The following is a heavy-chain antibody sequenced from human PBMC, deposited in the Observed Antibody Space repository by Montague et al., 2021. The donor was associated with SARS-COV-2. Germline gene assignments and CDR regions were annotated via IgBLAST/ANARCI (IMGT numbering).Heavy chain of an antibody. CDR3: ARRGYSYYYYGMDV. V-gene: IGHV4-34*01. Sequence: SETLSLTCAVYGGSFSGYYWSWIRQPPGKGLKWIGEINHSGSTNYNPSLKSRVTISVDTPKNQFSLKLSSVTAADTAVYYCARRGYSYYYYGMDVWGQGTTVTVSS. D-gene: IGHD5-24*01. CDR2: INHSGST. CDR1: GGSFSGYY. J-gene: IGHJ6*02.